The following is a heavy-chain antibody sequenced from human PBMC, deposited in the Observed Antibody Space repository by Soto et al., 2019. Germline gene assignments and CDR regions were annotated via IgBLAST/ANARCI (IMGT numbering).Heavy chain of an antibody. V-gene: IGHV2-5*02. Sequence: QITLKESGPTLVKPTQTLTLTCTFSGFSLSTSGVGVGWIRQPPGKALEGLALMYWDDDKRYSPSLKSRLTITQDTYKKQVVIKMTKMENVDTATYYCANRRGYCSDGSCYSLCFAPWGQGTLVTVSS. J-gene: IGHJ5*02. CDR1: GFSLSTSGVG. D-gene: IGHD2-15*01. CDR3: ANRRGYCSDGSCYSLCFAP. CDR2: MYWDDDK.